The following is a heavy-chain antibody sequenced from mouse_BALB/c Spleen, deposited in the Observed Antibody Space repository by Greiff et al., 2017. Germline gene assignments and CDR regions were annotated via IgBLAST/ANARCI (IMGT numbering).Heavy chain of an antibody. CDR1: GYTFTSYY. CDR3: ARGRWNWYFDV. Sequence: QVQLQQSGPELVKPGASVRISCKASGYTFTSYYIHWVKQRPGQGLEWIGWIYPGNVNTKYNEKFKGKATLTADKSSSTAYMQLSSLTSEGSAVYFCARGRWNWYFDVWGAGTTVTVSS. V-gene: IGHV1S56*01. J-gene: IGHJ1*01. CDR2: IYPGNVNT. D-gene: IGHD2-3*01.